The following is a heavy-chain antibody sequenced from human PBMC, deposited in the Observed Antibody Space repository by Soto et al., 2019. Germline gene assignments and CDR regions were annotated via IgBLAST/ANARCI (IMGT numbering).Heavy chain of an antibody. CDR3: AKDVVVVVAAAFSGDYCDY. J-gene: IGHJ4*02. D-gene: IGHD2-15*01. CDR2: ISATGDIT. Sequence: EVQLLESGGGLVQPGGSLRLSCAASGFTFSSYAMTWVRQAPGKGLEWVSVISATGDITHYADSVKGRFTISRDNSKNTLYLQMNSLRAEDTAIYYCAKDVVVVVAAAFSGDYCDYWGQGTLVTVSS. CDR1: GFTFSSYA. V-gene: IGHV3-23*01.